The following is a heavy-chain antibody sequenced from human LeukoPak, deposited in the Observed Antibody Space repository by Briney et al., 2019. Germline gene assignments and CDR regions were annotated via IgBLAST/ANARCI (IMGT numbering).Heavy chain of an antibody. CDR1: GGSISSYY. Sequence: SETLSLTCTVSGGSISSYYWSWIRQPPGKGLEWIGYIYYSGSTNYNPSLKSRVTISVDTSKNQFSLKLSSVTAADTAVYYCARYCPWVPAAIRGCNWFDPWGQGTLVTVSS. D-gene: IGHD2-2*02. CDR2: IYYSGST. V-gene: IGHV4-59*01. CDR3: ARYCPWVPAAIRGCNWFDP. J-gene: IGHJ5*02.